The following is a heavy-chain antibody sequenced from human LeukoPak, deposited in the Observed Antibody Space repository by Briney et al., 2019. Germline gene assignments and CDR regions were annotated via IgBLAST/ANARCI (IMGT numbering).Heavy chain of an antibody. CDR1: GYTFNTYG. Sequence: ASVKVSCKASGYTFNTYGISWVRQAPGQGLEWMGWISTYHGNTNYAQNLQGRVTMTTDTSTRTAYMELRSLRSGDTAVYYCARWSYSSDWYFGTFDIWGQGTTVTISS. CDR2: ISTYHGNT. V-gene: IGHV1-18*01. J-gene: IGHJ3*02. D-gene: IGHD6-19*01. CDR3: ARWSYSSDWYFGTFDI.